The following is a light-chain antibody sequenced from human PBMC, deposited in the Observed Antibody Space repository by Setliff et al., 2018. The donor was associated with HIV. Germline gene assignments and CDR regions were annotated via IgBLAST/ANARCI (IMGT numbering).Light chain of an antibody. V-gene: IGLV2-14*03. CDR3: ATWDDSLNGNV. CDR1: SSDVGGYNY. Sequence: QSALAQPASVSGSPGQSITISCTGTSSDVGGYNYVSWYQQHPGKAPKLMIYDVSNRPSGVSNRFSGSKSGNTASLTISGLQAEDEADYYCATWDDSLNGNVFGSGTKVTVL. CDR2: DVS. J-gene: IGLJ1*01.